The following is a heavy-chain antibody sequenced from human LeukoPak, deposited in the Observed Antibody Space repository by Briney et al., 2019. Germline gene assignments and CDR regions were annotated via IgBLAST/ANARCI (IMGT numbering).Heavy chain of an antibody. Sequence: SVKVSCKASGGTFSSYAISWVRQAPGQGLEWMGGIIPIFGTANYAQKFQGRVTITADESTSTAYMELSSLRSEDTAVYYCARVGWSSSSGGAFDYWGQGTLVTVSS. J-gene: IGHJ4*02. CDR3: ARVGWSSSSGGAFDY. CDR2: IIPIFGTA. V-gene: IGHV1-69*13. CDR1: GGTFSSYA. D-gene: IGHD6-6*01.